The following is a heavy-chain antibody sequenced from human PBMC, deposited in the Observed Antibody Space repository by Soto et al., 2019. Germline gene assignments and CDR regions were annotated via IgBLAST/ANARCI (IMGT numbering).Heavy chain of an antibody. V-gene: IGHV3-30-3*01. CDR3: ARERSSPMVAAHFDY. J-gene: IGHJ4*02. CDR2: ISYDGSNK. D-gene: IGHD2-15*01. Sequence: QVQLVESGGGVVQPGRSLRLSCAASGFTFSSYAMHWVRQAPGKGLEWVAVISYDGSNKYYADSVKGRFTISRDNSKNTLYLQMNSLRAEDTAVYYCARERSSPMVAAHFDYWGQGTLVTVSS. CDR1: GFTFSSYA.